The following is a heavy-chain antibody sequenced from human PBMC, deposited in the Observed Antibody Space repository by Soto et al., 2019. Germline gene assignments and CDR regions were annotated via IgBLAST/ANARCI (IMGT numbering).Heavy chain of an antibody. Sequence: GGSLRLSCAVSGFTFSNYGMNWVRQAPGKGLEWVSVISGSSGTLPYYGDSGKGRFTISRDNSKNTLYLQMNSLRTEDSAVYYCAKGSRIAMPGIDYYYFAMEAWGQGTTVTVSS. D-gene: IGHD6-19*01. CDR1: GFTFSNYG. CDR3: AKGSRIAMPGIDYYYFAMEA. CDR2: ISGSSGTLP. J-gene: IGHJ6*02. V-gene: IGHV3-23*01.